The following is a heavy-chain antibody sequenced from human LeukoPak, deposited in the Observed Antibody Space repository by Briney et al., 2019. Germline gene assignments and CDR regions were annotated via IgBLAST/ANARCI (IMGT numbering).Heavy chain of an antibody. CDR2: INWNGGST. CDR1: GFTFDDHA. CDR3: ARDMLLEDAFDI. Sequence: PGGSLRLSCEVSGFTFDDHAINWVRQAPGKGLEWVANINWNGGSTGYGDSVKGRFTISRDNTKNSVFLQMHSLRGDDTALYYCARDMLLEDAFDIWGQGTKVIVSS. D-gene: IGHD3-10*02. J-gene: IGHJ3*02. V-gene: IGHV3-20*04.